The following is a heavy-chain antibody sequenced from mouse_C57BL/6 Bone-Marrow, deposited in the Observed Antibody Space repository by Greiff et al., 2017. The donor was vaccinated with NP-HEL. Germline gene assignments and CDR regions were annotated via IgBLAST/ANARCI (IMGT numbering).Heavy chain of an antibody. Sequence: VQGVESGPGLVAPSQSLSITCTVSGFSLTSYAISWVRQPPGKGLEWLGVIWTGGGTNYNSALKSRLSISKDNSKSQVFLKMNSLQTDDTARYYCARNPLYYYGSLYAMDYWGQGTSVTVSS. J-gene: IGHJ4*01. CDR1: GFSLTSYA. D-gene: IGHD1-1*01. V-gene: IGHV2-9-1*01. CDR3: ARNPLYYYGSLYAMDY. CDR2: IWTGGGT.